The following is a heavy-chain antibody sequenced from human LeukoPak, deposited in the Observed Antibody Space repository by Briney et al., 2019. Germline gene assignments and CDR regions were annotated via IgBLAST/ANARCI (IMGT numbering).Heavy chain of an antibody. J-gene: IGHJ3*02. V-gene: IGHV3-33*01. Sequence: GGSLRLSCAASGFSFDTYGMHWVRQAPGQGLEWVAVIWYDGSNKYYADSVKGRFTISRDNSKNTLYLQMNSLRAEDTAVYYCARVDSSGDAFDIWGQGTMVTVSS. CDR2: IWYDGSNK. CDR3: ARVDSSGDAFDI. CDR1: GFSFDTYG. D-gene: IGHD3-22*01.